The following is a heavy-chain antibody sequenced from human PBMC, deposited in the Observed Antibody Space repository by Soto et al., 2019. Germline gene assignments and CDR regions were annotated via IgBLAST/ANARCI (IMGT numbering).Heavy chain of an antibody. CDR3: ASLKLGYSTFDP. V-gene: IGHV4-30-2*01. D-gene: IGHD5-18*01. J-gene: IGHJ5*02. Sequence: PSETLSLTCDVSGGSMSSGGYSWGWIRQPPGKGLECIGYIYPSGSTYYKPSLKSRVTISVDRSKNQFSLNLRSVTAADTAVYYCASLKLGYSTFDPWGQGTLVTSPQ. CDR1: GGSMSSGGYS. CDR2: IYPSGST.